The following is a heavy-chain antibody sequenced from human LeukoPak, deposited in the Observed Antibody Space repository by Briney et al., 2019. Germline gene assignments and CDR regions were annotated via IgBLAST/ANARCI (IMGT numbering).Heavy chain of an antibody. J-gene: IGHJ5*02. Sequence: SQTLSLTCTVSGGSISSGSYYWSWIRQPAGKGLEWIGRIYTSGSSNYNPSLKSRVTISVDTSKNQFSLKLSSVTAADTAVYYCARAVTIRHDYSNRALYNWFDPWGQGTLVTVSS. CDR3: ARAVTIRHDYSNRALYNWFDP. V-gene: IGHV4-61*02. CDR1: GGSISSGSYY. CDR2: IYTSGSS. D-gene: IGHD4-11*01.